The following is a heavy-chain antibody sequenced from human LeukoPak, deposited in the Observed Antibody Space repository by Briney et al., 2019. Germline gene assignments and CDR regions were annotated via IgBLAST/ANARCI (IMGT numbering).Heavy chain of an antibody. D-gene: IGHD3-10*01. CDR2: INHSGST. J-gene: IGHJ3*02. CDR3: ARSPSITMVRGVKDAFDI. V-gene: IGHV4-34*01. CDR1: GGSFSGYY. Sequence: PSETLSLTCAVYGGSFSGYYWSWIRQPPGKGLEWIGEINHSGSTNYNPSLKSRVTISVDTSKNQFSLKLSSVTAADTAVYYCARSPSITMVRGVKDAFDIWGQGTMVTVSS.